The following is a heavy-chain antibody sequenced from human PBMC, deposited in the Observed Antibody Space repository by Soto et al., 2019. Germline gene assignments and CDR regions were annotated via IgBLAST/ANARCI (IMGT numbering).Heavy chain of an antibody. CDR1: GGSINSRNW. Sequence: QVQLQESGPGLVKPSGTVSLTCAVSGGSINSRNWWSWDRQPPGKGLEWIGEIYHSGSTNDNPSLTSRMTKSTDKSKNQVSLKLSSVAAADTAVYYCARDLKPSFGDVWGQGTTVTVSS. CDR3: ARDLKPSFGDV. V-gene: IGHV4-4*02. D-gene: IGHD1-26*01. J-gene: IGHJ6*02. CDR2: IYHSGST.